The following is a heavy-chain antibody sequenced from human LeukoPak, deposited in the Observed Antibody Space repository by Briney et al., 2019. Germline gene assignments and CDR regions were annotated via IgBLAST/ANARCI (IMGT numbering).Heavy chain of an antibody. D-gene: IGHD6-13*01. CDR2: MRSSDNTI. V-gene: IGHV3-48*02. Sequence: GGSLRLSCTASGFTLSSYNMNWVRQAPGKGLEWVAYMRSSDNTIYYADSVKGRFTISRNNGKNSLYLQMNSLRDEDTAVYYCARDGYSNSWSDFDFWGQGTLVTVSS. J-gene: IGHJ4*02. CDR3: ARDGYSNSWSDFDF. CDR1: GFTLSSYN.